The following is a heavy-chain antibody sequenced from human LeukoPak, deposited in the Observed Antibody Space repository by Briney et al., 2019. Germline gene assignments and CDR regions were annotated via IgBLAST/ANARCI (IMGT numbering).Heavy chain of an antibody. Sequence: PGGSLRLSCAASGFTFSNYNMNWARQAPGKGLEWVSFISSSSGIIYYADSVKGRFTISRDNAKNSLYLQMDSLRVEDTAVYYCATDFNRGFDPWGQGTLVTVSS. CDR3: ATDFNRGFDP. J-gene: IGHJ5*02. CDR2: ISSSSGII. CDR1: GFTFSNYN. V-gene: IGHV3-48*04.